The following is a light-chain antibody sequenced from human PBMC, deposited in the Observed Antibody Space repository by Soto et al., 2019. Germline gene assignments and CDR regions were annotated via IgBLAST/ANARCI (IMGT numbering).Light chain of an antibody. V-gene: IGKV3-11*01. CDR1: QSVSLY. CDR3: KQRNNWPQT. Sequence: EIVLTQSPATLSSSPGERDTRSCRASQSVSLYLACYQQKPGQAPRLLIYDASNRATGIPARFSGSRSWTDFTLTISSLEPEDFAVYYCKQRNNWPQTFGQGTKVEIK. CDR2: DAS. J-gene: IGKJ1*01.